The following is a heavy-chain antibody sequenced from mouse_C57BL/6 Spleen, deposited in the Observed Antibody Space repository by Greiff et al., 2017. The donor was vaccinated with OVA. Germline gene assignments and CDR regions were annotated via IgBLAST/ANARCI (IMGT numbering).Heavy chain of an antibody. D-gene: IGHD1-1*01. V-gene: IGHV5-4*01. J-gene: IGHJ2*01. CDR3: ARVKLTFDY. CDR2: ISDGGSYT. CDR1: GFTFSSYA. Sequence: LVESGGGLVKPGGSLKLSCAASGFTFSSYAMSWVRQTPEKRLEWVATISDGGSYTYYPDNVKGRFTISRDNAKNNLYLQMSHLKSEDTAMYYCARVKLTFDYWGQGTTLTVSS.